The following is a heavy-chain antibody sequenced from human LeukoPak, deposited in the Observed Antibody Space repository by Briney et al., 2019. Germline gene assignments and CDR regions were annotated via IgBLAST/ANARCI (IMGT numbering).Heavy chain of an antibody. CDR2: IYPNSGST. J-gene: IGHJ5*02. CDR1: GYTFTGYY. Sequence: GASVKVSCKASGYTFTGYYMHWVRQAPGQGLEWMGRIYPNSGSTNYAQKFQGRFTMTRDTSISTIYMELSRLRSDDTAVYYCAREGCSSTTCLTNRFDPWGQGTLVTVSS. D-gene: IGHD2/OR15-2a*01. CDR3: AREGCSSTTCLTNRFDP. V-gene: IGHV1-2*06.